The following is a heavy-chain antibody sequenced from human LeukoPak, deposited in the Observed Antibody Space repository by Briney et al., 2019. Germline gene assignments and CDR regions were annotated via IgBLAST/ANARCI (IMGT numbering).Heavy chain of an antibody. J-gene: IGHJ4*02. D-gene: IGHD3-10*01. CDR2: ISGPGTST. CDR3: ANYGSVSYFAY. CDR1: GFAFSTHG. V-gene: IGHV3-23*01. Sequence: GGSLRLSCAASGFAFSTHGLNWVRQAPGKGLEWVSSISGPGTSTYYADSVKGRFTISRDNSKNMLYLQMISLRAEDTAVYYCANYGSVSYFAYWGQGTLVTVSS.